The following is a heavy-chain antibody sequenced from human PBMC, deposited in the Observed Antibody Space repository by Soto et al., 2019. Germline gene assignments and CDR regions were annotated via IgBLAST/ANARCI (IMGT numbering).Heavy chain of an antibody. CDR2: IKQDGSQR. V-gene: IGHV3-7*01. J-gene: IGHJ4*02. D-gene: IGHD6-13*01. Sequence: GGSLRLSCAASGFTFSSHWMTWVRQAPGKGLEWVANIKQDGSQRNYVDSVKGRFAISRDNAKNSLYLEMNSLRAEDTAVYYCATEITAAGSLWGQGTLVTV. CDR1: GFTFSSHW. CDR3: ATEITAAGSL.